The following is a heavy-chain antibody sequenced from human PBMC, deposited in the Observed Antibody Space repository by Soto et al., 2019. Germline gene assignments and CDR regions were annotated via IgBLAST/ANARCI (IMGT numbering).Heavy chain of an antibody. J-gene: IGHJ4*02. V-gene: IGHV4-30-4*01. CDR1: GGSISSGDYY. CDR2: IYYSGST. CDR3: ARIHSSSAALES. Sequence: SEILSLTCTVSGGSISSGDYYWSWIRQPPGKGLEWIGYIYYSGSTYYNPSLKSRVTISVDTSKNQFSLKLSSVTAADTAVYYCARIHSSSAALESWGQGTLVTVSS. D-gene: IGHD6-6*01.